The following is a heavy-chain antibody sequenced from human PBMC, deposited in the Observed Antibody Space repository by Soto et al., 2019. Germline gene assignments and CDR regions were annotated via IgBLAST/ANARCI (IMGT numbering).Heavy chain of an antibody. CDR2: IYSGGST. CDR3: ARVKADCGGDCFNGMDV. V-gene: IGHV3-53*01. J-gene: IGHJ6*02. CDR1: GFTVSSNY. Sequence: LRLSCAASGFTVSSNYMSWVRQAPGKGLEWVSVIYSGGSTYYADSVKGRFTISRDNSKNTLYLQMNSLRAEDTAVYYCARVKADCGGDCFNGMDVWGQGTTVTVSS. D-gene: IGHD2-21*02.